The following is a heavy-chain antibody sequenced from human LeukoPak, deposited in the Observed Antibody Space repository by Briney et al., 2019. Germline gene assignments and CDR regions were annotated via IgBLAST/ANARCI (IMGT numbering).Heavy chain of an antibody. J-gene: IGHJ6*02. Sequence: SETLSLTCTLSSGSISSYYWSWIRQPAGGGLEWIWRIYTSGSTNYNPSLKSRVTMSVDTSKNQYSLKLSSVTAADTAVYYCATRGQYYYDSSGYPNYGMDVWGQGTTVTVSS. CDR2: IYTSGST. D-gene: IGHD3-22*01. CDR1: SGSISSYY. V-gene: IGHV4-4*07. CDR3: ATRGQYYYDSSGYPNYGMDV.